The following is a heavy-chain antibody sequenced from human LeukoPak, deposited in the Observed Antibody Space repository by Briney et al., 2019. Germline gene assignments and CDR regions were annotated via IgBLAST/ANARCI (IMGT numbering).Heavy chain of an antibody. CDR3: AREVANYYGSGSYYGETDY. CDR2: INWNGGST. Sequence: GGSLRLSCAASGFTFDDYGMSWVRQAPGKGLEWVSGINWNGGSTGYADSVKGRFTISRDNAKSSLYLQMNSLRAEDTALYYCAREVANYYGSGSYYGETDYWGQGTLVTVSS. CDR1: GFTFDDYG. J-gene: IGHJ4*02. V-gene: IGHV3-20*04. D-gene: IGHD3-10*01.